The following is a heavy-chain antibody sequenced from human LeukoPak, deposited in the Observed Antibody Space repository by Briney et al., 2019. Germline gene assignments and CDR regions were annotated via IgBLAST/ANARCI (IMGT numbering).Heavy chain of an antibody. V-gene: IGHV5-51*01. CDR1: GYRSSSYW. Sequence: GESLKISCKGSGYRSSSYWIGWVRQMPGKGLEWMGVMYPGDSDTRYSPSFQGQVTISADNSINTAYLQWSGLEASDTAMYYCAAYVYSGYDAFDVWGQGTMVTVSS. D-gene: IGHD3-22*01. J-gene: IGHJ3*01. CDR3: AAYVYSGYDAFDV. CDR2: MYPGDSDT.